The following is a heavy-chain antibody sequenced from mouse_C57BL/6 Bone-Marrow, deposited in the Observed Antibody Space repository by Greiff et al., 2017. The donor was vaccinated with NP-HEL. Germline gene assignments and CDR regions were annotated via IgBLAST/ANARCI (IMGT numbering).Heavy chain of an antibody. Sequence: EVQLQQSGPGLVKPSQSLSLTCSVPGYSITSGYYWNWIRQFPGNKLEWMGYISYDGSNNYNPSLKNRISITRDTSKNQFFLKLNSVTTEDTATYYCARDDYLFAYWGQGTLVTVSA. CDR3: ARDDYLFAY. J-gene: IGHJ3*01. CDR2: ISYDGSN. V-gene: IGHV3-6*01. D-gene: IGHD2-4*01. CDR1: GYSITSGYY.